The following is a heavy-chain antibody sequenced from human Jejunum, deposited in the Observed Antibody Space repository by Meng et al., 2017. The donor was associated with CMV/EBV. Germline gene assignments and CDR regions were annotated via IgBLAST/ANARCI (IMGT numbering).Heavy chain of an antibody. CDR2: IYSSGTT. CDR3: ARHEVVGTAIFDY. Sequence: QVQWPESGPGLVKPSQTLSLTCTVSGGSISNYYWSWIRHPAGKGLEYIGRIYSSGTTKYNPSLNSRVTMSVDTSKNQFSLKVRSVTAADTAVYLCARHEVVGTAIFDYWGQGTLVTVSS. CDR1: GGSISNYY. J-gene: IGHJ4*02. V-gene: IGHV4-4*07. D-gene: IGHD6-19*01.